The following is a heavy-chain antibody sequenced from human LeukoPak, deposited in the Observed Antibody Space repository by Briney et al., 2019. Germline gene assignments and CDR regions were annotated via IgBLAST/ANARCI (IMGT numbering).Heavy chain of an antibody. V-gene: IGHV1-18*04. CDR1: GYTFTNYG. D-gene: IGHD4-17*01. J-gene: IGHJ5*02. CDR2: ISAYNGNT. CDR3: ARAPTGAWFDP. Sequence: GASVTVSCKDSGYTFTNYGISWVRQAPGQGLERMGWISAYNGNTNYAQKLQGRVTMTTDTSTSTAYMELRSLRSDDTAVYYCARAPTGAWFDPWGQGTLVTVSS.